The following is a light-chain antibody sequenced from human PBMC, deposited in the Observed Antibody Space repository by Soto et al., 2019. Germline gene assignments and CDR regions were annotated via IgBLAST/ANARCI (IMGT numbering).Light chain of an antibody. V-gene: IGKV1-39*01. CDR2: GAS. Sequence: DIKLTQSPSSLSASVGDRVTITCRASLRMSKYLNWYQQKPGKAPKILIYGASTLQSGVPSRFSGSGSGTDFTLTITNLQPEDSATYFCQQSHSTPLTFGGGTKLEI. J-gene: IGKJ4*01. CDR3: QQSHSTPLT. CDR1: LRMSKY.